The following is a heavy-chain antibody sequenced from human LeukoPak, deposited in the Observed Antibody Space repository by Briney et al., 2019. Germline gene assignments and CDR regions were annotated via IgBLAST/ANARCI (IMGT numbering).Heavy chain of an antibody. CDR3: ARDLLGYYDFWSGWYYYYGMDV. V-gene: IGHV1-2*02. CDR1: GYTFTGYY. J-gene: IGHJ6*02. D-gene: IGHD3-3*01. CDR2: INPNSGGT. Sequence: ASVKVSCKASGYTFTGYYMHWVRQAPGQGLEWMGWINPNSGGTNYAQKFQGRVTMTRDTSISTAYMELSRLRAEDTAVYYCARDLLGYYDFWSGWYYYYGMDVWGQGTTVTVSS.